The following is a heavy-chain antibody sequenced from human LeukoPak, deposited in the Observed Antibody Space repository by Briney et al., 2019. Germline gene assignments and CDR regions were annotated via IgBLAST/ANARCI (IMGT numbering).Heavy chain of an antibody. Sequence: GGSLRLSCAASGFTFSSYSMNWVRQAPGKGLEWVSSISRSSSYIYYADSVKGRFTISRDNAKNSLYLQMNSLRAEDTAVYYCARDVPRFLEWLALDYYYYYGMDVWGQGTTVTVSS. D-gene: IGHD3-3*01. V-gene: IGHV3-21*01. CDR3: ARDVPRFLEWLALDYYYYYGMDV. CDR2: ISRSSSYI. CDR1: GFTFSSYS. J-gene: IGHJ6*02.